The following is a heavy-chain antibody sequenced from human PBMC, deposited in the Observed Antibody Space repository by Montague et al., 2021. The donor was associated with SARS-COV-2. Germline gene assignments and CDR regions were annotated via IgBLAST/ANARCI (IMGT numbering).Heavy chain of an antibody. CDR1: GASISSRSYY. J-gene: IGHJ4*02. V-gene: IGHV4-39*01. CDR2: KYYSGST. D-gene: IGHD3-3*01. CDR3: ATLPSSSTIVGVVQGYYFDH. Sequence: SETLSLTCTVSGASISSRSYYWGWIRQPPGKGLEWIGFKYYSGSTYYNPTLKSRVTISVDTSKNQFSLKLSSVTAADTAVYYCATLPSSSTIVGVVQGYYFDHWGQGTLVTVSS.